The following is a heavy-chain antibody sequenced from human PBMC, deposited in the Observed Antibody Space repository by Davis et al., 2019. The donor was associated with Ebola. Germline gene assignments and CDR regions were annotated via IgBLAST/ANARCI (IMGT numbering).Heavy chain of an antibody. D-gene: IGHD1-26*01. CDR3: ARMYSGSPEGGDY. J-gene: IGHJ4*02. CDR1: VITFSSYA. V-gene: IGHV3-23*01. CDR2: ISGSGGTT. Sequence: PGGSLRLSCADSVITFSSYAMTWVRQAPGKGLEWVSAISGSGGTTYYADSVKGRFTISRDNSKKTLYLQMNSLRVEDTAVYYCARMYSGSPEGGDYWGQGTLVIVSS.